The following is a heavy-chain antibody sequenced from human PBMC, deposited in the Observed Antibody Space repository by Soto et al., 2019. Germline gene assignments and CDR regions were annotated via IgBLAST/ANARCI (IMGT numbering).Heavy chain of an antibody. D-gene: IGHD5-12*01. Sequence: QLQLQESGPGLVKPSETLSLTCTVSGGSISSSSYYWGWIRQPPGKGLEWIGSIYYSGSTYYNPSLKSRFTISVDTSTNQFSLKLSSVTAADTAVYYCARRLALRDGYTYFDYWGQGTLVTVSS. V-gene: IGHV4-39*01. CDR1: GGSISSSSYY. CDR2: IYYSGST. J-gene: IGHJ4*02. CDR3: ARRLALRDGYTYFDY.